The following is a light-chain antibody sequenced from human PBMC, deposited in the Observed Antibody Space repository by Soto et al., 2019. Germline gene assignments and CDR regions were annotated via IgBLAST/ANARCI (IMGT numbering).Light chain of an antibody. CDR3: QHINGYPLT. J-gene: IGKJ4*01. CDR2: AAS. CDR1: QGINSH. Sequence: SQSPSFLSASVGDRVTLTCRASQGINSHLIWYQQRPGKAPKVLMYAASTLQSGVPSRFSGSESGTEFTLTISGLQPEDFATYYCQHINGYPLTFGGGTKVDIK. V-gene: IGKV1-9*01.